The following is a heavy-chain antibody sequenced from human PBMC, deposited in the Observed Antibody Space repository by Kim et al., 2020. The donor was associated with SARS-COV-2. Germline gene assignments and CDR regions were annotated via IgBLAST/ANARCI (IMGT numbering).Heavy chain of an antibody. Sequence: GGSLRLSCSASGFTFSSYAMHWVRQAPGKGLEYVSAISSNGGSTYYADSVKGRFTISRDNSKNTLYLQMSSLRAEDTAVYYCVKPRVLRYFDWFGDFFDYWGQGTLVTVSS. CDR3: VKPRVLRYFDWFGDFFDY. J-gene: IGHJ4*02. V-gene: IGHV3-64D*09. CDR1: GFTFSSYA. CDR2: ISSNGGST. D-gene: IGHD3-9*01.